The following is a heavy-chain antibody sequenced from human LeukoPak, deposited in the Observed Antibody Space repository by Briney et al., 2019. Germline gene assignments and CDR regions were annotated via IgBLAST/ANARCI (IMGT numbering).Heavy chain of an antibody. CDR1: GFTFSDYF. CDR3: ARAIGNYDILTGPRGYGMDV. CDR2: INSAGNNI. V-gene: IGHV3-11*04. J-gene: IGHJ6*02. Sequence: GGSLRLSCVASGFTFSDYFMSWIRQAPGKGLEWLSFINSAGNNIYYADSVKGRFTISRDNSKNTLYLQMNSLRAEDTAVYYCARAIGNYDILTGPRGYGMDVWGQGTTVTVSS. D-gene: IGHD3-9*01.